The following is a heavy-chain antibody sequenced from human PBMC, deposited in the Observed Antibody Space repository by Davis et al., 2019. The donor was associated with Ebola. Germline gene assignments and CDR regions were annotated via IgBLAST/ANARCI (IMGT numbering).Heavy chain of an antibody. CDR2: VSGTGGTT. D-gene: IGHD4-17*01. J-gene: IGHJ4*02. V-gene: IGHV3-23*01. Sequence: GESLKISCAASGVSFLSYAMSWVRQAPGKGLEWVSSVSGTGGTTYYAEFVEGRFTISRDNTKSTLHLQMNSLRVEDTAIYYCAKDADEDDYGLLDNWGQGALVSVSS. CDR1: GVSFLSYA. CDR3: AKDADEDDYGLLDN.